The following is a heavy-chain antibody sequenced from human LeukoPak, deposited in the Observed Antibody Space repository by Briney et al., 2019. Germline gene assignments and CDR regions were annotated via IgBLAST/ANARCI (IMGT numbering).Heavy chain of an antibody. V-gene: IGHV4-59*02. CDR3: AKWEARNHYFDY. D-gene: IGHD1-26*01. J-gene: IGHJ4*02. CDR2: VYNTGNT. Sequence: SETLSLTCPVSGDSVSSHFWNWIRQTPGRGLEWIGYVYNTGNTKHNPSVRSRVTMPVDTSKNQFSVKLDSVTAADTDLYYCAKWEARNHYFDYWGRGTLVTVSS. CDR1: GDSVSSHF.